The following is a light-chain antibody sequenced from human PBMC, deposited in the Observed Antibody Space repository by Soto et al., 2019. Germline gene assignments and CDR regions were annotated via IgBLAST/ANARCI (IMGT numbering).Light chain of an antibody. Sequence: QSALTQPASLSGSPGQSITISCTGTSSDVGRYNYVSWFQQHPGRAPKLLICEVVNRPSGVSSRFSGSKSGNTAFLTISGLQAEDEADFYCSSFTTSSTWVFGGGTQLTVL. CDR2: EVV. CDR3: SSFTTSSTWV. V-gene: IGLV2-14*01. CDR1: SSDVGRYNY. J-gene: IGLJ3*02.